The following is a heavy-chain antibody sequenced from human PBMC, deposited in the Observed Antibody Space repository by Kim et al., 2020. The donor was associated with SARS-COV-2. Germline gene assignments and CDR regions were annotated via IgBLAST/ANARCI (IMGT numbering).Heavy chain of an antibody. CDR2: ISSSSSYI. V-gene: IGHV3-21*01. CDR1: GFTFSSYS. Sequence: GGSLRLSCAASGFTFSSYSMNWVRQAPGKGLEWVSSISSSSSYIYYADSVKGRFTISRDNAKNSLYLQMNSLRAEDTAVYYCARGFREMATIYFDYWGQGALVTVSS. CDR3: ARGFREMATIYFDY. J-gene: IGHJ4*02. D-gene: IGHD5-12*01.